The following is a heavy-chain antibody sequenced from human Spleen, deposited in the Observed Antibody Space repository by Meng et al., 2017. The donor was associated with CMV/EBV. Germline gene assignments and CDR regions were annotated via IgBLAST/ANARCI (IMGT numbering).Heavy chain of an antibody. J-gene: IGHJ5*02. CDR2: ISAYNGNT. D-gene: IGHD2-2*02. CDR1: GYTFTSNG. CDR3: ARDRGCSSTSCYIFGFDP. V-gene: IGHV1-18*01. Sequence: ASVKVSCKASGYTFTSNGISWVRQAPGQGLEWMGWISAYNGNTNYAQKFQGRVTMTTDTSTSTAYMELRSLRSDDTAVYYCARDRGCSSTSCYIFGFDPWGQGTLVTVSS.